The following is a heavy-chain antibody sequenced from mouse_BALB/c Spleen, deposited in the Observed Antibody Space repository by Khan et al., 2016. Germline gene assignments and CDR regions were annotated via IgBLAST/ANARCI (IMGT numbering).Heavy chain of an antibody. V-gene: IGHV1-54*01. J-gene: IGHJ3*01. Sequence: QVQLQQSGAELVRPGTSVKVSCKASGYAFTNYLIEWVKQRPGQGLEWLGVINPGGGGTNYDEMFKGKATLTADKSSSTAYMLLSSLTSGYPSVEIWAGITAWFAYRGQGTLDTIS. CDR2: INPGGGGT. D-gene: IGHD1-1*01. CDR3: AGITAWFAY. CDR1: GYAFTNYL.